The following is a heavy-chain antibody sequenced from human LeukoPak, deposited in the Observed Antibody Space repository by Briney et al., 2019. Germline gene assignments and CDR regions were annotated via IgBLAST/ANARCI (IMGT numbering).Heavy chain of an antibody. J-gene: IGHJ3*02. V-gene: IGHV3-21*01. D-gene: IGHD3-3*01. CDR3: ARGPRLGVVERDAFDI. CDR1: GFTFSRYS. Sequence: GGSLRLSCAASGFTFSRYSMNWVRQAPGKGLEWVSSISISSSYIYYADSVKGRFTMSRDNAKNSLYLQVNSLRAEDTAVYYCARGPRLGVVERDAFDIWGQGTMVTVSS. CDR2: ISISSSYI.